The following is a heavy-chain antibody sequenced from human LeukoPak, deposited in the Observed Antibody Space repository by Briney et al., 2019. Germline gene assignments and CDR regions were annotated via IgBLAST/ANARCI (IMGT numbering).Heavy chain of an antibody. CDR1: GYTFTSYG. D-gene: IGHD3-3*01. CDR3: ARGGYYDFWRRRDIYYYGMDV. Sequence: ASVKVSCKASGYTFTSYGISWVRQAPGQGLKWMGWISAYNGNTNYAQKLQGRVTMTTDTSTSTAYMELRSLRSDDTAVYYCARGGYYDFWRRRDIYYYGMDVWGQGTTVTVSS. J-gene: IGHJ6*02. CDR2: ISAYNGNT. V-gene: IGHV1-18*01.